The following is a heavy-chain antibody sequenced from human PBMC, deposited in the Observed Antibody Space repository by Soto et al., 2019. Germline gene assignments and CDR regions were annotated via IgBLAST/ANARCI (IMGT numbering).Heavy chain of an antibody. Sequence: EVQLVQSGGGLVQPGGSLRLSCVASGFTFSSYWMSWVRQAPGRGLEWVANIKFDGSDKYYVDSAKGRFTISRDNAKNSLYLQMTSLRAEDTAVFYCARLDSSLVHYGMDVWGQGTTVVVSS. CDR3: ARLDSSLVHYGMDV. V-gene: IGHV3-7*03. CDR2: IKFDGSDK. J-gene: IGHJ6*02. D-gene: IGHD3-22*01. CDR1: GFTFSSYW.